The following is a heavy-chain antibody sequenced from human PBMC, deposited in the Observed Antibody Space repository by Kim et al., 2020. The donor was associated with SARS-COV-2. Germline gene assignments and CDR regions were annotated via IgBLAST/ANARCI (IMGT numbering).Heavy chain of an antibody. V-gene: IGHV3-9*01. J-gene: IGHJ6*02. CDR1: GFTFDDYA. CDR3: AKDWEIVGSYYYYGMDV. CDR2: ISWNSGYI. Sequence: GGSLRLSCAASGFTFDDYAMHWVRQAPGKGLEWVSGISWNSGYIGYADSVKGRFTISRDNAKNSLYLQMNGLRAEDTALYYCAKDWEIVGSYYYYGMDVWGQGTMVTVSS. D-gene: IGHD2-15*01.